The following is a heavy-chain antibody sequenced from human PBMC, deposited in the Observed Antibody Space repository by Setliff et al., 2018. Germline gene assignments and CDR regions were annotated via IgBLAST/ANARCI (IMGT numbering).Heavy chain of an antibody. V-gene: IGHV4-34*01. CDR1: GGSFSGYY. Sequence: SETLSLTCAVYGGSFSGYYWSWIRQPPGKGLEWIGEINHSGSTNYNPSLKSRVTISEDTSKNQLSLKVDSVTAADTAVYYCARHSSMTTMPLDPWGQGTLVTVSS. D-gene: IGHD4-17*01. CDR2: INHSGST. CDR3: ARHSSMTTMPLDP. J-gene: IGHJ5*02.